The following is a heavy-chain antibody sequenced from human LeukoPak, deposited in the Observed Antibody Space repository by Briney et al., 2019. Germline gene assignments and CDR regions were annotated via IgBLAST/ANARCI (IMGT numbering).Heavy chain of an antibody. CDR1: VGSISIYY. V-gene: IGHV4-4*07. CDR2: IYTSGST. J-gene: IGHJ3*02. D-gene: IGHD2-2*01. CDR3: ARDRDIVVVPAPVDI. Sequence: PSQTLCLTCTVSVGSISIYYWSWIWQPAGKGLEWVGRIYTSGSTNYNPSLKSRVTMSVDTSKNQFSLKLSSVTAADTAVYYCARDRDIVVVPAPVDIWGQGTMVTVSS.